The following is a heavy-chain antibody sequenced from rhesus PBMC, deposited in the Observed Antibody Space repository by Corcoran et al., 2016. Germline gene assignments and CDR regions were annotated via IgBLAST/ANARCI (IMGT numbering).Heavy chain of an antibody. CDR2: MSDDGMKK. CDR3: ARYYRWYYQDSGYPTADVLDS. CDR1: GFTFSSYG. V-gene: IGHV3-54*02. D-gene: IGHD3-28*01. Sequence: EVQLVASGGGLVQPGGYLRLSCTASGFTFSSYGRHWVRQAPGQGLAGVAVMSDDGMKKDYADAVTYRFTISRHNAKNMLYRQMNILKLADTAVYYCARYYRWYYQDSGYPTADVLDSWGQWAVVTVFS. J-gene: IGHJ6*01.